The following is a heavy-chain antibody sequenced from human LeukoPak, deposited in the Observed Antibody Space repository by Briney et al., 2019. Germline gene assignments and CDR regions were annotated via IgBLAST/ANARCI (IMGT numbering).Heavy chain of an antibody. CDR2: IRPEGTTT. J-gene: IGHJ4*02. D-gene: IGHD3-9*01. CDR3: ARDLDWILFDY. Sequence: GSLRLSCEASGFTLNKYWMHWVRQAPGKGLVWVARIRPEGTTTAYADSVKGRFTISRDNAKNTLFLQMNSLSAEDTAVYYCARDLDWILFDYWGQGTLVTVSS. CDR1: GFTLNKYW. V-gene: IGHV3-74*03.